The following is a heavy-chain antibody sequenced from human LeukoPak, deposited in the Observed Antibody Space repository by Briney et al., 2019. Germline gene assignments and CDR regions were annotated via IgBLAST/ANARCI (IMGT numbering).Heavy chain of an antibody. Sequence: GGSLRLSCAASGFTFSSYGMHWVRQAPGKGLEWVAFIRYDGSNKYYADSVKGRFTISRDNSKNTLYLQMNSLRAEDTAVYYCAKDELRVNHYYYYYMDVWGKGTTVTISS. D-gene: IGHD1-14*01. V-gene: IGHV3-30*02. CDR1: GFTFSSYG. J-gene: IGHJ6*03. CDR2: IRYDGSNK. CDR3: AKDELRVNHYYYYYMDV.